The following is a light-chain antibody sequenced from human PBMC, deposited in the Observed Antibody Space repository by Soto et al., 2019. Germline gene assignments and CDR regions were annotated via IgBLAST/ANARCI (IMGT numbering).Light chain of an antibody. J-gene: IGKJ1*01. V-gene: IGKV3-15*01. CDR3: LHYGTTQWT. CDR1: ETVATN. Sequence: EVVMTQSPATLSVSPGERATLSCRASETVATNLAWYQQKPGQAPRLLISGASTRAAGISDRFRGSGSGTEFIFNISSLEPEDFAMYYCLHYGTTQWTFGQGTKVDIK. CDR2: GAS.